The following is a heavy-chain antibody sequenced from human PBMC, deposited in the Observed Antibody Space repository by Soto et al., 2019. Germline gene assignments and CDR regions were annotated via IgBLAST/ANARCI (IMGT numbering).Heavy chain of an antibody. D-gene: IGHD2-15*01. CDR3: ARGVIGYCSGGSCYDNWFDP. CDR1: GYTFTGYY. Sequence: QVQLVPSGAEVKKPGASVKVSCKASGYTFTGYYMHWVRQAPGKGLEWMGWINPNSGGTNYAQKCQGWVTMTRDTSISTAYMELSRLRSDDTAVYYCARGVIGYCSGGSCYDNWFDPWGQGTLVTVSS. CDR2: INPNSGGT. J-gene: IGHJ5*02. V-gene: IGHV1-2*04.